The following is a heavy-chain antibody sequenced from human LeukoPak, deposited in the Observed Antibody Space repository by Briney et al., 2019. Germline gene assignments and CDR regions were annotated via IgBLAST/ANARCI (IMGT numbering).Heavy chain of an antibody. V-gene: IGHV4-4*07. D-gene: IGHD3-9*01. CDR3: ARAKYYDILTGAGWYFDL. Sequence: SETLSLTCTVSGGSISGYYWSWIRQPAGKGLEWIGRIYTSGSTNYNPSLKSRVTTSVDTSKNQFSLKLSSVTAADTAVYYCARAKYYDILTGAGWYFDLWGRGTLVTVSS. J-gene: IGHJ2*01. CDR2: IYTSGST. CDR1: GGSISGYY.